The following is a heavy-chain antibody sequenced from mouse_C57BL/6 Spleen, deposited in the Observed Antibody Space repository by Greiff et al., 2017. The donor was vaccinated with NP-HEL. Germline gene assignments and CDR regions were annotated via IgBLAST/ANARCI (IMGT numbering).Heavy chain of an antibody. D-gene: IGHD3-2*02. CDR2: IYPGDGDT. CDR1: GYAFSSSW. V-gene: IGHV1-82*01. Sequence: VQLKESGPELVKPGASVKISCKASGYAFSSSWMNWVKQRPGKGLEWIGRIYPGDGDTNYNGKFKGKATLTADKSSSTAYMQLSSLTSEDSAVYFCARSDSSGYLYYAMDYWGQGTSVTVSS. CDR3: ARSDSSGYLYYAMDY. J-gene: IGHJ4*01.